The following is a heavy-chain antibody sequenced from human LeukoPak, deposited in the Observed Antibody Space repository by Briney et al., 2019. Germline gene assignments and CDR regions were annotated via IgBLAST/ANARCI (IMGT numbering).Heavy chain of an antibody. CDR2: ISSGSNYI. CDR1: GFTFSSYT. J-gene: IGHJ4*02. V-gene: IGHV3-21*01. Sequence: PGGSLRLSCAASGFTFSSYTMNWVRQAPGKGLEWVSSISSGSNYIYYADSLKGRFTISRDNARNSLYLQMNSLRAEDTAVYYCAREAYCNGGSCYYFDYWGQGTLVTVSS. CDR3: AREAYCNGGSCYYFDY. D-gene: IGHD2-15*01.